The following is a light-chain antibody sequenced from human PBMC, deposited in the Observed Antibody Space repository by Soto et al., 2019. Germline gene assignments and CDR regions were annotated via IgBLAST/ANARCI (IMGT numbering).Light chain of an antibody. Sequence: EIVMTQSPATLSVSPGERATLSCRASQSVNTNLAWYQQKPGQAPRLLIYAASTRATGIPARFSGSGSGTEFTLTISSLQSEDFAVYYCQQYNSHWTFGQGTKVDI. CDR1: QSVNTN. CDR3: QQYNSHWT. V-gene: IGKV3-15*01. J-gene: IGKJ1*01. CDR2: AAS.